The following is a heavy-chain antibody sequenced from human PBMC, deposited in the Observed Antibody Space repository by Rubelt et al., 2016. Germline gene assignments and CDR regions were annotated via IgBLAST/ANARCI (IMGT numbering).Heavy chain of an antibody. V-gene: IGHV3-30*04. CDR3: AREITPADLD. CDR2: ISYDGSNK. J-gene: IGHJ4*02. CDR1: GFTFSSYA. Sequence: QVQLVESGGGVVQPGRSLRLSCAASGFTFSSYAMPWVRQAPGKGLAWVAVISYDGSNKYYADSVKGRFTISRDNSKNTLYLQMNSLRAEDTAVYYCAREITPADLDWGQGTLVTVSS. D-gene: IGHD2-2*01.